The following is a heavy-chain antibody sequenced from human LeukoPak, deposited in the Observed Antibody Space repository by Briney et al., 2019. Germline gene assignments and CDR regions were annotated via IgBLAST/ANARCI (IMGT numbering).Heavy chain of an antibody. CDR2: TYYTGAT. D-gene: IGHD6-19*01. CDR3: AKYGGSGWVIDY. Sequence: PSETLSLTCSVSGGSISNYYWTWIRQPPGKGLEWIGYTYYTGATSYNPSLKSRVTISVDTSRNQFSLKVTSVAAADTAVYYCAKYGGSGWVIDYWGQGTLVTVSS. CDR1: GGSISNYY. V-gene: IGHV4-59*08. J-gene: IGHJ4*02.